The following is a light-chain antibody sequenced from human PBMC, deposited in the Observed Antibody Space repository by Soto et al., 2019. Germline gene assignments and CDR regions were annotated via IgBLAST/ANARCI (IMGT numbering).Light chain of an antibody. V-gene: IGKV1-5*03. J-gene: IGKJ1*01. CDR2: KAS. Sequence: DIQMTQSPSTLSASVGDTVTITCRASQSFSNWLAWYQQKPGKAPKFPILKASTLKSGVPSRFSGSGSGTEFTLTISSLQPDDFATYYCQQYNSYSWTFGQGTKVEIK. CDR3: QQYNSYSWT. CDR1: QSFSNW.